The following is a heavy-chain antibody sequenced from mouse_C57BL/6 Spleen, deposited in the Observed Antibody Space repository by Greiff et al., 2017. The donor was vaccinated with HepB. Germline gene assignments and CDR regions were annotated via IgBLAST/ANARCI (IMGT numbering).Heavy chain of an antibody. D-gene: IGHD1-1*01. CDR1: GFTFSDYG. V-gene: IGHV5-17*01. Sequence: EVHLVESGGGLVKPGGSLKLSCAASGFTFSDYGMHWVRQAPEKGLEWVAYISSGSSTIYYADTVKGRFTISRDNAKNTLFLQMTSLRSEDTAMYYCARSITTVVATGAMDYWGQGTSVTVSS. J-gene: IGHJ4*01. CDR3: ARSITTVVATGAMDY. CDR2: ISSGSSTI.